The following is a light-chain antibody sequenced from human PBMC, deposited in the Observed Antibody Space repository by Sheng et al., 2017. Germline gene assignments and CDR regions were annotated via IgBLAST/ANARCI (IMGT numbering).Light chain of an antibody. CDR2: VLP. CDR1: QTVSSN. Sequence: EIVLTQSPATLSLSPGDGATLSCRASQTVSSNLAWYQQKPGQAPGSSSTVLPPGPLMSQPGSLAVGSGTEFTLTINSLQSEDFAVYYCQQYNNWPRLTFGGGSKVEI. J-gene: IGKJ4*01. V-gene: IGKV3-15*01. CDR3: QQYNNWPRLT.